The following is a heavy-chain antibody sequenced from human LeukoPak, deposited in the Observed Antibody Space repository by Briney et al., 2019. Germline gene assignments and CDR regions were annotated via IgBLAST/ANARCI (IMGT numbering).Heavy chain of an antibody. CDR2: INHSGST. J-gene: IGHJ6*03. CDR1: GGSFSGYY. V-gene: IGHV4-34*01. D-gene: IGHD6-6*01. CDR3: ARDFSSSSTVYYYYYIDV. Sequence: ASETLSLTCAVYGGSFSGYYWSWIRQPPGKGLEWIGEINHSGSTNYNPSLKSRVTISVDTSKNQFSLKLSSVTAADTAVYYCARDFSSSSTVYYYYYIDVWGKGTTVTVSS.